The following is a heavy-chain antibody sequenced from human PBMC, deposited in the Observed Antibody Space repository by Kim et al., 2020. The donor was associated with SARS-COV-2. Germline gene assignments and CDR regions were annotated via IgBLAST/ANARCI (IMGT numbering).Heavy chain of an antibody. CDR3: ARGYCSSTSCPHEV. J-gene: IGHJ6*02. CDR2: ISSSSSAI. Sequence: GGSLRLSCAASGFTFSSYSMNWVRQAPGKGLEWVSYISSSSSAIYYADSVEGRFTISRDSAKNSLFLQMNSLRDEDTAVYYCARGYCSSTSCPHEVWGQGTTVTVSS. CDR1: GFTFSSYS. D-gene: IGHD2-2*01. V-gene: IGHV3-48*02.